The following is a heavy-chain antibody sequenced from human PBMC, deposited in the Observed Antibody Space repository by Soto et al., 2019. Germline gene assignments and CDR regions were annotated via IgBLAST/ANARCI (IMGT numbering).Heavy chain of an antibody. CDR2: ISYDGSNK. D-gene: IGHD2-15*01. J-gene: IGHJ4*02. V-gene: IGHV3-30-3*01. CDR1: GFTFSSYA. Sequence: QVQLVESGGGVVQPGRSLRLSCAASGFTFSSYAMHWVRQAPGKGLEWVAVISYDGSNKYYADSVKGRFTISRDNSKNTLYLQMNSLRAEDTAVYYCASSDIVVVVAATGRYWGQGTLVTVSS. CDR3: ASSDIVVVVAATGRY.